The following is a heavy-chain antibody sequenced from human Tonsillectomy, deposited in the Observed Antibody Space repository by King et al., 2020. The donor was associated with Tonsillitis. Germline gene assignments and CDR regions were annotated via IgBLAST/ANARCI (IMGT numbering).Heavy chain of an antibody. J-gene: IGHJ4*02. Sequence: VQLVESGAEVKKPGASVKVSCKASGYTFTGYYMHWVRQAPGQGLEWMGWINPNSGGTNYAKKFQGRVTMTRDTSISTAYMELSRLRSDDTAVYYCARDLEWLVPTSVDYWGQGTLVTVSS. CDR1: GYTFTGYY. CDR2: INPNSGGT. CDR3: ARDLEWLVPTSVDY. V-gene: IGHV1-2*02. D-gene: IGHD6-19*01.